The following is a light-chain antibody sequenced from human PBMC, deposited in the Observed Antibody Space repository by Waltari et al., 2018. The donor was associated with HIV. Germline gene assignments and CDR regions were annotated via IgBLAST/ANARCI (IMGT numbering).Light chain of an antibody. J-gene: IGLJ3*02. Sequence: QSVLTQPPSASGTPGQRVTISCSGSSSNIGSNIVNWYQQLPGTAPKLLIYRNNQRPSGVPDRFSGSKSGTSASLAISGLQSGDEADYFCAAWDDSLNGLVFGGGTKLTVL. CDR2: RNN. CDR3: AAWDDSLNGLV. V-gene: IGLV1-44*01. CDR1: SSNIGSNI.